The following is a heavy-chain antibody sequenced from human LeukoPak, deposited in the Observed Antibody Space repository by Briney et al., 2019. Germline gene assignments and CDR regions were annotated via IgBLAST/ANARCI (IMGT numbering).Heavy chain of an antibody. CDR2: ISHDEKNK. CDR1: GFSFSGYA. J-gene: IGHJ4*02. CDR3: ATTFRGVIITRLDY. V-gene: IGHV3-30*04. Sequence: GGSLRLSCAASGFSFSGYAMHWVRRTPGKGLEWVAVISHDEKNKFYAESVKGRFTISRDNSKNTLFLEMNSLRPEDTAFYYCATTFRGVIITRLDYWGQGTLVTVCS. D-gene: IGHD3-10*01.